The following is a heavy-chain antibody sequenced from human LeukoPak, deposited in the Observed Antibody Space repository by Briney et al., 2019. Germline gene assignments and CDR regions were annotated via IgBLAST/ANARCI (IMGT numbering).Heavy chain of an antibody. CDR2: IYYSGST. Sequence: PSETLSLTCTVSGGSISSGGYYWSWIRQHPGKGLEWIGYIYYSGSTYYNPSLKSRVTISVDTSKNQFSLKLSSVTAADTAVYYCARVDSSGYYHFDYWGQGTLVTVSS. D-gene: IGHD3-22*01. J-gene: IGHJ4*02. CDR1: GGSISSGGYY. V-gene: IGHV4-31*03. CDR3: ARVDSSGYYHFDY.